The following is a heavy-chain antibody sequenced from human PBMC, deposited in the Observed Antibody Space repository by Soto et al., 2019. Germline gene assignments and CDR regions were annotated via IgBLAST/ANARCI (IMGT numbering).Heavy chain of an antibody. Sequence: ASVKVSCKASGYTFTRYTMHWVRQAPGQRLEWMAWISAGNGRTKYSQKFQGRVTITTDTSASTAYMELSSLTSEDTVVYYCASEGGGYSFDYWGQGTLVTVSS. V-gene: IGHV1-3*01. J-gene: IGHJ4*02. CDR3: ASEGGGYSFDY. CDR1: GYTFTRYT. D-gene: IGHD5-18*01. CDR2: ISAGNGRT.